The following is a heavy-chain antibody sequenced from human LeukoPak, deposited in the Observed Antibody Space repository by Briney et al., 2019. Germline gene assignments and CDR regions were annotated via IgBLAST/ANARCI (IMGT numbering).Heavy chain of an antibody. Sequence: GSSLRLSCAASGFTFRSYAMHWVRQAPGKGLGGVDVIAYDGSNKYYADSVKGRFTISRDNSKNTLYLQMNSLRAEDTAVYYCARDCRLLWFGELSPPDYWGQGNLVTVSS. CDR2: IAYDGSNK. J-gene: IGHJ4*02. CDR3: ARDCRLLWFGELSPPDY. CDR1: GFTFRSYA. D-gene: IGHD3-10*01. V-gene: IGHV3-30*04.